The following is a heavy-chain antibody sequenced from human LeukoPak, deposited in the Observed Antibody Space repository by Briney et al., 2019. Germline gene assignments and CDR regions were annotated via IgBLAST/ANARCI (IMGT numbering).Heavy chain of an antibody. CDR1: GFTFGDYA. CDR2: ISGNGGVI. CDR3: ARDPRTVRI. D-gene: IGHD1-1*01. Sequence: PGGSLRLSCTASGFTFGDYAMTWVRQAPGKGLEWLSYISGNGGVIQYADSVKGRFTISRDNAKNLLYLQMDSLRVEDTAIYYCARDPRTVRIWGQGTLVTVSS. V-gene: IGHV3-48*03. J-gene: IGHJ4*02.